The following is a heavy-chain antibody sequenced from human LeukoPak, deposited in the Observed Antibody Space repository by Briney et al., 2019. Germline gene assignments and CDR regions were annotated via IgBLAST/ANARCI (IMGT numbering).Heavy chain of an antibody. V-gene: IGHV3-21*01. Sequence: GGSLRLSCAASGFTFTGYTMSWVRQAPGKGLEWVSSITNNGVHTYYTDSVKGRFTISRDNANNSLYLQMNSLSAEDTAIYYCARQPQVAHFDYWGQGTLVSVSS. D-gene: IGHD2-15*01. CDR2: ITNNGVHT. CDR1: GFTFTGYT. CDR3: ARQPQVAHFDY. J-gene: IGHJ4*02.